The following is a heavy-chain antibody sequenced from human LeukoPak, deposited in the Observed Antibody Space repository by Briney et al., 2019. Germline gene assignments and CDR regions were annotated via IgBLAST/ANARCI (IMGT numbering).Heavy chain of an antibody. V-gene: IGHV4-59*01. CDR3: ARVGYCSGGSCYSSPLFGY. D-gene: IGHD2-15*01. Sequence: SETLSLTCTVSGGSISSYYWSWLRQPPGKGVEWVGYIYYSGSTNYNPSLKSRVTISVDTSKNQFSLKLSSVTAADTAVYYCARVGYCSGGSCYSSPLFGYWGQGTLVTVSS. CDR1: GGSISSYY. J-gene: IGHJ4*02. CDR2: IYYSGST.